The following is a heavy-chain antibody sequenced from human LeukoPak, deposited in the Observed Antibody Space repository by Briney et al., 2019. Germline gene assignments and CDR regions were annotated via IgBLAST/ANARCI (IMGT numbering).Heavy chain of an antibody. V-gene: IGHV3-23*01. CDR1: GFTFSSYA. D-gene: IGHD3-22*01. CDR3: AKQRDYYDSSGYYRGYYFDY. CDR2: ISGSSTRT. J-gene: IGHJ4*02. Sequence: GGSLRLSCADSGFTFSSYAMSWVSQAPGKGLEWVSSISGSSTRTYYADSVKGRFTVSRDNPKNTLYLQMNSLRAEDTAVYYCAKQRDYYDSSGYYRGYYFDYWGQGTLVTVSS.